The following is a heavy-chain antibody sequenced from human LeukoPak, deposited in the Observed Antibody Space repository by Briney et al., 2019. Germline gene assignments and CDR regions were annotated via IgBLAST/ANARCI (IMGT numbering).Heavy chain of an antibody. D-gene: IGHD2-15*01. V-gene: IGHV3-74*01. CDR1: GFTFSSYW. CDR3: ARVYCSGGICHFDY. CDR2: IKTDGSST. J-gene: IGHJ4*02. Sequence: PGGSLRLSCAASGFTFSSYWMHWVRQAPGKGLVWVSHIKTDGSSTNYAESVKGRFTISRDNAENTVYLQMNSLRAGDMAVYYCARVYCSGGICHFDYWGQGTLVTVSS.